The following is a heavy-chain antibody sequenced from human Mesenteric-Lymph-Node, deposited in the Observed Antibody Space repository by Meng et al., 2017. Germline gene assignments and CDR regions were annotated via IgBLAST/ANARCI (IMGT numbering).Heavy chain of an antibody. D-gene: IGHD2-8*02. J-gene: IGHJ4*02. V-gene: IGHV4-34*12. Sequence: QGQPQQWGAGLLKPSEALSLTCAANGGSLSGAYWNWIRQPPGKGLEWIGEIIHGGSPSYNPSLKSRVTISIDTSKNQLSLMLSSVTAADTAVYYCARRPTGIDYWGQGTLVTVSS. CDR3: ARRPTGIDY. CDR2: IIHGGSP. CDR1: GGSLSGAY.